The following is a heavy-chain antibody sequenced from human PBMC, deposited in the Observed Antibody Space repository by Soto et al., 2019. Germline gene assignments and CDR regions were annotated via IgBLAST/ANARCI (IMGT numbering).Heavy chain of an antibody. CDR2: IIPILGIA. Sequence: SVKVSCKASGGTFSSYTISWVRQAPGQGLEWMGRIIPILGIANYAQKFQGRVTITADKSTSTAYMELSSLRSEDTAVYYCARLNVGWQSCFDYWGQGTLVTVSS. V-gene: IGHV1-69*02. CDR3: ARLNVGWQSCFDY. J-gene: IGHJ4*02. CDR1: GGTFSSYT.